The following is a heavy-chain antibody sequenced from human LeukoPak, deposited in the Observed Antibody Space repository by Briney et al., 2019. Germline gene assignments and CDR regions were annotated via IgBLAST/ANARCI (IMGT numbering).Heavy chain of an antibody. CDR3: ARDVWHGGWYLSNWFDP. D-gene: IGHD6-19*01. CDR1: GGSISSSNW. J-gene: IGHJ5*02. V-gene: IGHV4-4*02. CDR2: IYHSGST. Sequence: SETLSLTCAVSGGSISSSNWWSWVRQPPGKGLEWIGEIYHSGSTNYNPSLKSRVTMSVDTSKNQFSLKLSSVTAADTAVYYCARDVWHGGWYLSNWFDPWGQGTLVTVSS.